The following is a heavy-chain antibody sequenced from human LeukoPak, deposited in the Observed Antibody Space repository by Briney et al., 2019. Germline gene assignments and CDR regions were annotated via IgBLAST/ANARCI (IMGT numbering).Heavy chain of an antibody. J-gene: IGHJ4*02. D-gene: IGHD6-13*01. CDR2: ISSSGSTI. CDR3: ARVDGVSIAAAGAYFDY. CDR1: GFTFSSYE. V-gene: IGHV3-48*03. Sequence: PGGSLRLSCAASGFTFSSYEMNWVRQAPGKGLEWVSYISSSGSTIYYADSVKGRFTISRDNAKNSLYLQMNSLRAEDTAVYYCARVDGVSIAAAGAYFDYWGQGTLVTVSS.